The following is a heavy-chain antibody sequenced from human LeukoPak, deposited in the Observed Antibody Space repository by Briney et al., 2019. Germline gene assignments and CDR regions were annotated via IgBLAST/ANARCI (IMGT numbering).Heavy chain of an antibody. V-gene: IGHV1-8*01. J-gene: IGHJ3*02. CDR1: GYTFTSYD. Sequence: ASVKLSCKASGYTFTSYDINWVRQATGQGLEWMGWMNPNSGNTGYAQKFQGRVTMTTNTSISTAYMELSSLRSEDTAVYFCARGQTASNYDSSGYLSDIWGQGTMVTVSS. D-gene: IGHD3-22*01. CDR2: MNPNSGNT. CDR3: ARGQTASNYDSSGYLSDI.